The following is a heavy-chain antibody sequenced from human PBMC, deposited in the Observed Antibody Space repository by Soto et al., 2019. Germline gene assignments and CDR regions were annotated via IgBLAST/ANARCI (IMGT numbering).Heavy chain of an antibody. Sequence: ESGGGLVKPGGSLRLSCAASGFTFSNAWMNWVRQAPGKGLEWVGRIKSKTDGGTTDYAAPVKGRFTISSDDSKNTLYLQMNSLKTEDTAVYYCTTELRTWYYYGSGSYRYWGQGTLVTVSS. J-gene: IGHJ4*02. CDR1: GFTFSNAW. V-gene: IGHV3-15*07. CDR3: TTELRTWYYYGSGSYRY. D-gene: IGHD3-10*01. CDR2: IKSKTDGGTT.